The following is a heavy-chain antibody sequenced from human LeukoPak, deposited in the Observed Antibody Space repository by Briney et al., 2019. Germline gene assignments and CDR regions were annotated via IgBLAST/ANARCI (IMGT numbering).Heavy chain of an antibody. J-gene: IGHJ4*02. CDR1: GYSFTSYW. V-gene: IGHV5-51*01. CDR3: ARRDSSGWYDFYYFDY. CDR2: IYPGDSDT. Sequence: GESLKISCKGSGYSFTSYWIGWVRQMPGKGLEWMGIIYPGDSDTRYSPSFQGQVTNSADKSISTAYLQWSSLKASDTAMYYCARRDSSGWYDFYYFDYWGQGTLVTVSS. D-gene: IGHD6-19*01.